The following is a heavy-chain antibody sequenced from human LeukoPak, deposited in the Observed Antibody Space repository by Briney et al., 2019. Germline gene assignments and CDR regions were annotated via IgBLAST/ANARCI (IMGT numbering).Heavy chain of an antibody. V-gene: IGHV3-23*01. Sequence: PGGSLRLSCAASGFTFRRSAMTWVRQVPGKGLEWVSTISGRGGDTDYADSVKGRFTISRDNAENSLYLQMNSLRAEDTAVYYCAREYYFYHMDGWGEGTTVTVSS. CDR2: ISGRGGDT. J-gene: IGHJ6*03. CDR1: GFTFRRSA. CDR3: AREYYFYHMDG.